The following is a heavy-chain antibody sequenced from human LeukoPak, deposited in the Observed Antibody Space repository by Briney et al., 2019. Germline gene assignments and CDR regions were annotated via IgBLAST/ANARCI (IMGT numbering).Heavy chain of an antibody. CDR1: GGSISSYY. V-gene: IGHV4-59*01. CDR2: IYYSGST. J-gene: IGHJ6*03. CDR3: AGSYHYYMDV. Sequence: SETLSLTCTVSGGSISSYYWSWIRQPPGKGLEWIGYIYYSGSTNYNPSLKSRGTISVDTSKNQFSLKLSSVTAADTAVYYCAGSYHYYMDVWGKGTTVTVSS.